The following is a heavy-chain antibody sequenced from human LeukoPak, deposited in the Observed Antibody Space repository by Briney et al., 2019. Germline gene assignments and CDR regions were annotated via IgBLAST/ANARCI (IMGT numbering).Heavy chain of an antibody. Sequence: ASVKVSCKASGYTFTSYGISWVRQAPGQGPEWMGWISAYNGNTNYAQKLQGRVTMTTDTSTSTAYMELRSLRSDDTAVYYCARDFLAAAGTYYYYYGMDVWGQGTTVTVSS. CDR3: ARDFLAAAGTYYYYYGMDV. CDR2: ISAYNGNT. V-gene: IGHV1-18*01. CDR1: GYTFTSYG. J-gene: IGHJ6*02. D-gene: IGHD6-13*01.